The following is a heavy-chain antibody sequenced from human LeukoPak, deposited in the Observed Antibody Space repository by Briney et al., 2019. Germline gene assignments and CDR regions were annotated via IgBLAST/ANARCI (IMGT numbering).Heavy chain of an antibody. D-gene: IGHD3-9*01. Sequence: GGSLRLSCAASGFTFNNGWMSWVRQAPGKGLEWVGRIKSKTDGGTTDYAAPVKGRFTISRDDSKNTLYLQMNSLKTEETAVYYCTTLLFHYDIFTLWGQGTLVTVSS. CDR1: GFTFNNGW. J-gene: IGHJ4*02. CDR2: IKSKTDGGTT. V-gene: IGHV3-15*01. CDR3: TTLLFHYDIFTL.